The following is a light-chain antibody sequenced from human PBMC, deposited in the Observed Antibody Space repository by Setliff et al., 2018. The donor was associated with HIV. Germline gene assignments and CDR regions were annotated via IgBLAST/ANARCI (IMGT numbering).Light chain of an antibody. V-gene: IGLV2-11*01. CDR2: DVT. Sequence: QSVLTQPHSVSGSPGQSVTISCTGTSSDVGGYKYVSWYQQHPGKAPKLMIYDVTKRPSGVPDRFSGSKSGNTASLTISGLQAEDEADYYCCSYAGSYTFYVFGTGTKFTVL. J-gene: IGLJ1*01. CDR1: SSDVGGYKY. CDR3: CSYAGSYTFYV.